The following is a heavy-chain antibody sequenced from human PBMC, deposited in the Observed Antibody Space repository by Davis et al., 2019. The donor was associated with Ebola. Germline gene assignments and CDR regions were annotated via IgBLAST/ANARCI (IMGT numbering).Heavy chain of an antibody. D-gene: IGHD5-24*01. J-gene: IGHJ4*02. V-gene: IGHV1-18*01. CDR2: ITTYGGNT. CDR1: TYSFTNYG. CDR3: ARRDGFDFDY. Sequence: ASVKVSCKASTYSFTNYGICWVRQAPGQGLEWMGWITTYGGNTNYAQKFQGRVTMTTDTSTSTAYMELRSLRSDDTAVYYCARRDGFDFDYWGRGTLVTVSS.